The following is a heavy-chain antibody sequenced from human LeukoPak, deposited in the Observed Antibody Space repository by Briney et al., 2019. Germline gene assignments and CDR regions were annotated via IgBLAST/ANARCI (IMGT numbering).Heavy chain of an antibody. CDR3: AKGFSSWYLVRYYFDY. J-gene: IGHJ4*02. CDR1: GFTFSSYS. Sequence: GGSLRLSCAASGFTFSSYSMNWVRQAPGKGLEWVSYISSSSSTIYYADSVKGRFTISRDNAKNSLYLQMNSLRAEDTAVYYCAKGFSSWYLVRYYFDYWGQGTLVTVSS. CDR2: ISSSSSTI. V-gene: IGHV3-48*01. D-gene: IGHD6-13*01.